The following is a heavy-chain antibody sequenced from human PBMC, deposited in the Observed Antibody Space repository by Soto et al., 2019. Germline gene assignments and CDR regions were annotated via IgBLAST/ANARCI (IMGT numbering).Heavy chain of an antibody. CDR2: IYYSGST. CDR3: ARVGRITMVRGALDY. CDR1: GGSISSYY. Sequence: QVQLQESGPGLVKPSETLSLTCTVSGGSISSYYWSWIRQPPGKGLEWNGYIYYSGSTNYNPSLKSRVTISVDTSKNQFSLNLSSVTAADTAVYYCARVGRITMVRGALDYWGQGTLVTVSS. J-gene: IGHJ4*02. D-gene: IGHD3-10*01. V-gene: IGHV4-59*01.